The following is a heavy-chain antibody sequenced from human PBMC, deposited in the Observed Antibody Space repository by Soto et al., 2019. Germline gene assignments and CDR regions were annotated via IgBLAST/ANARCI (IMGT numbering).Heavy chain of an antibody. CDR1: GYTFTSYD. V-gene: IGHV1-8*01. J-gene: IGHJ4*02. CDR2: MNPNTGNS. Sequence: ASVKVSCKASGYTFTSYDIYWVRQATGQGLEWMGWMNPNTGNSGYAQKFQGRVTVTSDASINTVHMELSSLRSEDTAVYYCARRAETNGWNGFGADKYYFDFWGQGTLVTVSS. CDR3: ARRAETNGWNGFGADKYYFDF. D-gene: IGHD1-1*01.